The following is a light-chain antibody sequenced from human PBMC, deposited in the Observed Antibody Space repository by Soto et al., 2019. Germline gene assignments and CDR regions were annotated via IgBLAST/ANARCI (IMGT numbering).Light chain of an antibody. Sequence: DIQMTQSPSFLFASVGDTVTITCQASQDISNYLNWYQQKPGKAPKLLIYAASILETGVPSRFSGSGSGTDFTFTISSLQPEDIATYYCQHYDNLLFTFGPGTKVDFK. CDR2: AAS. CDR1: QDISNY. V-gene: IGKV1-33*01. CDR3: QHYDNLLFT. J-gene: IGKJ3*01.